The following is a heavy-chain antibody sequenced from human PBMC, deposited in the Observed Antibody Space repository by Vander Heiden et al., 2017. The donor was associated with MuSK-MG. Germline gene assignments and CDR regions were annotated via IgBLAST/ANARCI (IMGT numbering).Heavy chain of an antibody. CDR2: ISWNRGSI. J-gene: IGHJ3*02. CDR3: AKVSKVGATTDAFDI. CDR1: GFTFADYA. V-gene: IGHV3-9*01. D-gene: IGHD1-26*01. Sequence: EVQLVESGGGLVQPGRSLRLSCSASGFTFADYAMHWVGQAPGKGVEWVSGISWNRGSIGYADSVKGRVTISRDNAKNSLYLQMNSLRAEDTALYYCAKVSKVGATTDAFDIWGQGTMVTVAS.